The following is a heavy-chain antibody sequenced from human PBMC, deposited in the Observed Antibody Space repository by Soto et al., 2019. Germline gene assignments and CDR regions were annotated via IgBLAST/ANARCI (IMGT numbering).Heavy chain of an antibody. V-gene: IGHV4-30-4*01. J-gene: IGHJ6*02. CDR1: GGSISSGDYY. CDR3: ARDSTPAATDYYYGMDV. D-gene: IGHD2-2*01. Sequence: TSETLSLTCTVSGGSISSGDYYWSWIRQPPGKGLEWIGYIYYSGSTYYNPSLKSRVTISVDTSKNQFSLKLSSVTAADTAVYYCARDSTPAATDYYYGMDVWGQGTTVTVSS. CDR2: IYYSGST.